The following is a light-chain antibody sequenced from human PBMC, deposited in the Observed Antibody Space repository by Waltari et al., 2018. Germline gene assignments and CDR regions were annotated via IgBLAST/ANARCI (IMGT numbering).Light chain of an antibody. CDR2: DAS. V-gene: IGKV1-33*01. CDR3: QQYYTVPYS. J-gene: IGKJ2*01. CDR1: QDINKY. Sequence: DIQMTQSPSSLSASVGDRVTITCQASQDINKYLNWFQQRPGKATRVLIYDASDLETGVPSRFSGNGSGTDFSLTISSLQPEDIGRYYCQQYYTVPYSFGQGTTLELK.